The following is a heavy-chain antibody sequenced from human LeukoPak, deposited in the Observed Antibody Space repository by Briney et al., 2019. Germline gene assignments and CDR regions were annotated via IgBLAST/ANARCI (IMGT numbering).Heavy chain of an antibody. D-gene: IGHD6-19*01. CDR3: ARDSSGWYGWFDP. J-gene: IGHJ5*02. CDR1: GFSFSSHW. Sequence: GGSLRLSCAASGFSFSSHWMSWVRQAPGKGLEWVSVIYSGGSTYYADSVKGRFTISRDNSKNTLYLQMNSLRAEDTAVYYCARDSSGWYGWFDPWGQGTLVTVSS. V-gene: IGHV3-53*01. CDR2: IYSGGST.